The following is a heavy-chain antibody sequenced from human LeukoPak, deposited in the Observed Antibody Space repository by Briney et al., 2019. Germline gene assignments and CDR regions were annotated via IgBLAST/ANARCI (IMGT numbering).Heavy chain of an antibody. V-gene: IGHV4-34*01. CDR2: INHSGST. J-gene: IGHJ4*02. CDR3: ARGNYYDSSGYYPRFDY. D-gene: IGHD3-22*01. CDR1: GGSFSGYY. Sequence: SETLSLTCAVYGGSFSGYYWRWIRQPPGKGLEWIGEINHSGSTNYNPSLKSRVTISVDTSKNQFSLKLSSVTAADTPVYYCARGNYYDSSGYYPRFDYWGQGTLVTVSS.